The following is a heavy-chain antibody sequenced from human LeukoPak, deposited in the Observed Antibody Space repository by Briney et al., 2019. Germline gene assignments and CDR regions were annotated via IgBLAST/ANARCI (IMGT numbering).Heavy chain of an antibody. J-gene: IGHJ3*02. D-gene: IGHD3-10*01. Sequence: GAPVKVSCKASGYTFTGYYMHWVRQAPGQGLEWMGWINPNSGGTNYAQKFQGRVTMTRDTSISTAYMELSRLRSDDTAVYYCARPRYGSGSLEAFDIWGQGTMVTVSS. V-gene: IGHV1-2*02. CDR2: INPNSGGT. CDR1: GYTFTGYY. CDR3: ARPRYGSGSLEAFDI.